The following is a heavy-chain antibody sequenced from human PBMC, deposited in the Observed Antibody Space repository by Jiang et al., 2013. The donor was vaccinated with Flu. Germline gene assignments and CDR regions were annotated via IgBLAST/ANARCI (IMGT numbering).Heavy chain of an antibody. D-gene: IGHD4-23*01. V-gene: IGHV7-4-1*02. Sequence: VQSGSELKKPGASVKISCKASGYTFVNYAINWVRQAPGQGLEWVGWINTNTGNPTYAQAFTGRFVFSLDTSANTAFLEISSLKAEDTAIYFCARLSGNSAGYWGQGTLVTVSS. J-gene: IGHJ4*02. CDR3: ARLSGNSAGY. CDR1: GYTFVNYA. CDR2: INTNTGNP.